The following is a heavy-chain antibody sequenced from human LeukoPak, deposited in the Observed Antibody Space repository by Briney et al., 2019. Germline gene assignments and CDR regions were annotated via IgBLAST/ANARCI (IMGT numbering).Heavy chain of an antibody. Sequence: KPSETLSLTCAVSGYSISSGYYWGWIRQPPGKGLEWIGSIYHSGSTYYNPSLKSRVTISVDTSKNQFSLKLSSVTAADTAVYYCARHLTYFDYWGQGTLVTVSS. V-gene: IGHV4-38-2*01. CDR2: IYHSGST. J-gene: IGHJ4*02. CDR3: ARHLTYFDY. CDR1: GYSISSGYY.